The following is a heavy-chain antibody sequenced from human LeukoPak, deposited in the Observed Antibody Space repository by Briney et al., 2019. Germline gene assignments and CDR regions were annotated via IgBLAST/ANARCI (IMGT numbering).Heavy chain of an antibody. Sequence: PGGSLRLSCAASGFTFDDYTMHWVRQGPGKGLEWVSLVHWDGDSTYYADPVKGRFTISRDNTKNSLYLQMMNLRVEDTAVYFCARSSSRSCNWFDPWGQGTLVTVSS. CDR2: VHWDGDST. D-gene: IGHD2-2*01. J-gene: IGHJ5*02. V-gene: IGHV3-43*01. CDR3: ARSSSRSCNWFDP. CDR1: GFTFDDYT.